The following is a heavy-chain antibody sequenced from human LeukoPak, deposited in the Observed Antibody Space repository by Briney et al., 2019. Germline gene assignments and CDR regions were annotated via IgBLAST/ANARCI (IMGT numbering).Heavy chain of an antibody. CDR2: IYTSGST. Sequence: SETLSLTCTVSGGSVSSYYWSWIRQPAGKGLEWIGRIYTSGSTDYNPSLKSRVTMSVDTSKKQFSLKLSSVTAADTAVYYCARVSSSSWYTWGQGTLVTVSS. CDR3: ARVSSSSWYT. J-gene: IGHJ5*02. CDR1: GGSVSSYY. V-gene: IGHV4-4*07. D-gene: IGHD6-13*01.